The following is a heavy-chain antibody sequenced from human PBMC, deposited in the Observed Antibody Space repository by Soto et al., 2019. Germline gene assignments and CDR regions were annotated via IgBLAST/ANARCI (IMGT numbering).Heavy chain of an antibody. J-gene: IGHJ4*02. V-gene: IGHV4-59*01. D-gene: IGHD3-22*01. CDR3: ALRSMAVVPEY. Sequence: QVQLQESGPGLVKPSETLSLTCAVSGDSISSYYCMWIRQPPGKGLESIGYLYYGRSANYNPSLKSGVTLSVDTSTNQCSLTLSSMTAADTVVYYCALRSMAVVPEYWGQGTLVTVSS. CDR2: LYYGRSA. CDR1: GDSISSYY.